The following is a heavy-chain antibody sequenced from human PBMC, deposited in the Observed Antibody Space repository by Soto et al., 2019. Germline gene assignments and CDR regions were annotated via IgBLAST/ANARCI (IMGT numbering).Heavy chain of an antibody. V-gene: IGHV3-64*02. J-gene: IGHJ4*02. CDR3: ARGIYFGSARYYFDY. CDR2: ISSSGDST. Sequence: GGSLRLSCAASGFTSSSYAMSWVRQAPGKGPEYVSAISSSGDSTYYADSVKGRFTISRDNSKNTMYLQMGSLRVEDMAFYYCARGIYFGSARYYFDYWGQGALVTVSS. D-gene: IGHD3-10*01. CDR1: GFTSSSYA.